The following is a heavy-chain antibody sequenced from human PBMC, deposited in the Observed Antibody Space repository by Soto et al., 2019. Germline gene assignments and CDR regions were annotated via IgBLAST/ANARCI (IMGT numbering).Heavy chain of an antibody. CDR3: ARDHRSSDCSGGSCYPKLDY. V-gene: IGHV1-69*04. D-gene: IGHD2-15*01. CDR2: IIPILGIA. J-gene: IGHJ4*02. Sequence: GASVKVSCKASGGTFSSYTISWVRQAPGQGLEWMGRIIPILGIANYAQKFQGRVTITADKSTSTAYMELSSLRSEDTAVYYCARDHRSSDCSGGSCYPKLDYWGQGTLVTVSS. CDR1: GGTFSSYT.